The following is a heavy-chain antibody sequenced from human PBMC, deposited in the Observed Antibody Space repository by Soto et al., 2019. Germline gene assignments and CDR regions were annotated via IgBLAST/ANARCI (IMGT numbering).Heavy chain of an antibody. Sequence: QVQLVESGGGVVQPGRSLRLSCAASGFTFSSYGMHWVRQAPGKGLEWVAVISYDGSNKYYADSVKGRFTISRDNSKNTLYLQMNSLRAEDTAVYYCAKVRRVDVLLWFGGYWGQGTLVTVSS. J-gene: IGHJ4*02. CDR1: GFTFSSYG. CDR2: ISYDGSNK. CDR3: AKVRRVDVLLWFGGY. D-gene: IGHD3-10*01. V-gene: IGHV3-30*18.